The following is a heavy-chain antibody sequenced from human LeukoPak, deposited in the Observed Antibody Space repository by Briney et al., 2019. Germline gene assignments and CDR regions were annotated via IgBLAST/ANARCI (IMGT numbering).Heavy chain of an antibody. CDR2: IYYSGST. CDR1: GGSISSYY. Sequence: PSETLSLTCTVSGGSISSYYWSWIRQPPGKGLEWIGYIYYSGSTNYNPSLKSRVTISVDTSKNQFSLKLSSVTAADTAVYYCAREGSGYGSGSYSLWFDPWGQGTLVTVSS. CDR3: AREGSGYGSGSYSLWFDP. J-gene: IGHJ5*02. V-gene: IGHV4-59*01. D-gene: IGHD3-10*01.